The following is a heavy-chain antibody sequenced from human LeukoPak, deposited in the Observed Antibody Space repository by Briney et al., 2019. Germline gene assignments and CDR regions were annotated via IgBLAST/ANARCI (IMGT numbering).Heavy chain of an antibody. Sequence: SETLSLTCTVSGYSITRGYNWGWVRQSPGKGLEWIASISHAGDTYYNPSLKSRVTISVDASKDHFSLNLASVTAPDTAVYFCGRGEVGEFDHWGQGTLVTVSS. D-gene: IGHD1-26*01. CDR3: GRGEVGEFDH. CDR1: GYSITRGYN. J-gene: IGHJ4*02. CDR2: ISHAGDT. V-gene: IGHV4-38-2*02.